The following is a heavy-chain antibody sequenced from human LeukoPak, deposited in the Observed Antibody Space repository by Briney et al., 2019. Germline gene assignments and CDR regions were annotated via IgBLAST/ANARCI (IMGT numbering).Heavy chain of an antibody. J-gene: IGHJ6*02. CDR2: INHSGST. V-gene: IGHV4-34*01. D-gene: IGHD2-2*02. Sequence: ASETLSLTCAVYGGSFRGYYWSWVRQPPGKGLEWIGEINHSGSTNYNPSLKSRVTISVDTSKNQFSLKLSSVTAADTAVYYCARIARYCSSTSCYRFHYYYGMDVWGQGTTVTVSS. CDR3: ARIARYCSSTSCYRFHYYYGMDV. CDR1: GGSFRGYY.